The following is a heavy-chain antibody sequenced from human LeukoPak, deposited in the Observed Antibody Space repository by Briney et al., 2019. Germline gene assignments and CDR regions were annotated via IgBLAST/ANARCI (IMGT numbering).Heavy chain of an antibody. Sequence: PGGSLRLSCAASGFTFSDYYMSWIRQAPGKGLEWVSYISSSGSTIYYADSVKSRFTISRDNAKNSLYLQMNSLRAEDTAVYYCARGTIFGVVNNWFDPWGQGTLVTVSS. CDR1: GFTFSDYY. CDR2: ISSSGSTI. V-gene: IGHV3-11*04. J-gene: IGHJ5*02. CDR3: ARGTIFGVVNNWFDP. D-gene: IGHD3-3*01.